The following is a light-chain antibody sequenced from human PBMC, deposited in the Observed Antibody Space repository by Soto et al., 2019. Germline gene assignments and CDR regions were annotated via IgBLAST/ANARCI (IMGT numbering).Light chain of an antibody. Sequence: IQLTQSPSSLSASVGDRVTITCRASQGISNYLAWYQQKPGQSPRLLIYSASTRAPGIPDRFSGSGSGTDFTLTISRLEPEDFAVYYCQHYGSSPSTFGRGTKVDI. CDR3: QHYGSSPST. CDR2: SAS. J-gene: IGKJ1*01. V-gene: IGKV1-27*01. CDR1: QGISNY.